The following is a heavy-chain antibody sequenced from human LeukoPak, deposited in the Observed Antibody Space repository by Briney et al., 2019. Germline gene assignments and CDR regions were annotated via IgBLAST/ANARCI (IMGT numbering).Heavy chain of an antibody. V-gene: IGHV3-7*01. D-gene: IGHD1-26*01. CDR2: IKQDGSEK. CDR3: AKDLIGSGSTCDY. Sequence: GGSLRLSCAASGFTFSSYSMNWVRQAPGKGLEWVANIKQDGSEKYYVDSVKGRFTISRDNAKNSLYLQMNSLRAEDTAVYYCAKDLIGSGSTCDYWGQGTLVTVSS. CDR1: GFTFSSYS. J-gene: IGHJ4*02.